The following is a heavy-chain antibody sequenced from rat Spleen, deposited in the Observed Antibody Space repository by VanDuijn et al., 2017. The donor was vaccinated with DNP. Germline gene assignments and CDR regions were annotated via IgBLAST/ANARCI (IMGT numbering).Heavy chain of an antibody. CDR1: GFTFNTYW. V-gene: IGHV5-58*01. CDR2: INPDGAST. Sequence: EVQLVETGGGLVQPGRSLKLSCVASGFTFNTYWMFWVRQAPGKGLEWVASINPDGASTYYLDSVKGRFTISRDNAENTVYLQMDSLRSEDTATYYCARRGYGGRGFFDYWGQGVMVTVSS. CDR3: ARRGYGGRGFFDY. D-gene: IGHD1-11*01. J-gene: IGHJ2*01.